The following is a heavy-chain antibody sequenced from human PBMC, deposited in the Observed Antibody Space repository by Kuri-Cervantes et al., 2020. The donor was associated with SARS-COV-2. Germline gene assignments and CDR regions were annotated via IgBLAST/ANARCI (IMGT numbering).Heavy chain of an antibody. CDR2: IIPSFGTT. CDR1: GGTFSNYG. CDR3: TREGHRSGWDAEYFHH. V-gene: IGHV1-69*13. J-gene: IGHJ1*01. Sequence: SVKVSCKASGGTFSNYGTSWVRQAPGQGLEWMGGIIPSFGTTKYARKFQGRVTITADESTSTAYMELSSLRYEDTAVDYCTREGHRSGWDAEYFHHWGQGTLVTVSS. D-gene: IGHD6-19*01.